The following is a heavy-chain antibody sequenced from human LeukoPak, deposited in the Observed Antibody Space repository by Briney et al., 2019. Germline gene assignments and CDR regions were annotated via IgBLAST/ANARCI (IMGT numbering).Heavy chain of an antibody. CDR1: GFTFSSYG. CDR2: ICGSGGST. J-gene: IGHJ4*02. Sequence: GWSLRLSCAASGFTFSSYGMSWVRQAPGKGLEWVSAICGSGGSTYYADSEKGRFTISRDNSKNTLYLQMNSLRAEDTAVYYCAKDTRYYGSGSYLFDYWGQGTLVTVSS. CDR3: AKDTRYYGSGSYLFDY. V-gene: IGHV3-23*01. D-gene: IGHD3-10*01.